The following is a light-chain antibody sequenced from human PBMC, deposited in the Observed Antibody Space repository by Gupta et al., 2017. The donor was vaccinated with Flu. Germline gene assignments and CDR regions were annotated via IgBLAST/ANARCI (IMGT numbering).Light chain of an antibody. Sequence: ATLSLSPGERATLSCRASQSISRYLAWYQQKPGQAPRLLIFDAANRATGFPARFSGSGSGTDFTLTISSLEPEDVVVYYCQQRSNRPPYTFGQGTKLQIK. J-gene: IGKJ2*01. V-gene: IGKV3-11*01. CDR2: DAA. CDR1: QSISRY. CDR3: QQRSNRPPYT.